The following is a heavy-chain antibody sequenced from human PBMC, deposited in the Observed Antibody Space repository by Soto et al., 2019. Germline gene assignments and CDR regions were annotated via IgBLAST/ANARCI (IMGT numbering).Heavy chain of an antibody. CDR2: ITTSSHTI. D-gene: IGHD5-18*01. V-gene: IGHV3-48*02. CDR3: ARHGIQVSHDV. CDR1: GFTFSSYS. Sequence: GGSLRLSCAASGFTFSSYSMDWVRQAPGQGLEWISYITTSSHTIYYADSVRGRFTISRDNAKNSLFRQMNSLRDEDTDVYYCARHGIQVSHDVWGQGTTVTVSS. J-gene: IGHJ6*02.